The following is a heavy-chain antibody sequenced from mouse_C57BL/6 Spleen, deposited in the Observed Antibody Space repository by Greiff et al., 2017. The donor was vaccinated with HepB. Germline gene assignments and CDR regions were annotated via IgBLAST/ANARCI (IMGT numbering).Heavy chain of an antibody. CDR1: GFTFSDYG. CDR2: ISSGSSTI. CDR3: ADDWFAY. Sequence: DVMLVESGGGLVKPGGSLKLSCAASGFTFSDYGMHWVRQAPEKGLEWVAYISSGSSTIYYADTVKGRFTISRDNAKNTLFLQMTSLRSEDTAMYYCADDWFAYWGQGTLVTVPA. V-gene: IGHV5-17*01. J-gene: IGHJ3*01.